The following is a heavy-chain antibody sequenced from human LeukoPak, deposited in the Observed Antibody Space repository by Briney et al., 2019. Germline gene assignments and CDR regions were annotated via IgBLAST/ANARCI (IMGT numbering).Heavy chain of an antibody. Sequence: GASVKVSCKASGYNFIGYGITWVRQAPGQGLEWMGRISGYNGNTKYAKKFQGRVTMTRDTSTNTAYMELRSLRYDDTGVYYCARDEFYGSVSAGDDGFDMWGQGTMVTVS. CDR3: ARDEFYGSVSAGDDGFDM. CDR1: GYNFIGYG. CDR2: ISGYNGNT. J-gene: IGHJ3*02. V-gene: IGHV1-18*01. D-gene: IGHD3-10*01.